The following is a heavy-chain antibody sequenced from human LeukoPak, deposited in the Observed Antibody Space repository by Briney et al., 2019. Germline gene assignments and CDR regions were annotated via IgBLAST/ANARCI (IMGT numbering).Heavy chain of an antibody. V-gene: IGHV3-30*02. Sequence: GGSLRLSCAASGFTFSTYGMHWVRQAPGKGLEWVAFIRYHGNNKYYADSVKGRFTISRDNSKNTLYLQMNSLRAEDTAVYYCAKGYDSSTTDAFDIWGQGTMVTVSS. CDR1: GFTFSTYG. D-gene: IGHD3-22*01. J-gene: IGHJ3*02. CDR2: IRYHGNNK. CDR3: AKGYDSSTTDAFDI.